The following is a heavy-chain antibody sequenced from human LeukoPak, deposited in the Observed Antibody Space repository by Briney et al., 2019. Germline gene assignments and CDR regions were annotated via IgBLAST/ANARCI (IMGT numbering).Heavy chain of an antibody. J-gene: IGHJ4*02. V-gene: IGHV3-66*01. CDR3: ARDLRRDGYRRGGTFDY. CDR1: GFTVSSNY. CDR2: IYSGGST. D-gene: IGHD5-24*01. Sequence: GGSLRPSCSASGFTVSSNYMSWVRQAPGKGLEWVSVIYSGGSTYHADSVKGRFTISRDNSKNTLYLQMNSLRAEDTAVYYCARDLRRDGYRRGGTFDYWGQGTLVTVSS.